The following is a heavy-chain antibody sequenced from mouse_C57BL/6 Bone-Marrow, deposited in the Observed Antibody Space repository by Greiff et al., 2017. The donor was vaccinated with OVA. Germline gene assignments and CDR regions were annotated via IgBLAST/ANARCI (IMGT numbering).Heavy chain of an antibody. V-gene: IGHV14-2*01. CDR1: GFNIKDYY. J-gene: IGHJ1*03. D-gene: IGHD1-1*01. Sequence: VQLKESGEELVKPGASVKLSCTASGFNIKDYYMHWVKQRTEQGLEWIGRIDPEDGETKYAPKFQGKATITADTSSNTAYLQLSSLTSEDTAVYYCASYYYGSSYWYFDVWGTGTTVTVSS. CDR3: ASYYYGSSYWYFDV. CDR2: IDPEDGET.